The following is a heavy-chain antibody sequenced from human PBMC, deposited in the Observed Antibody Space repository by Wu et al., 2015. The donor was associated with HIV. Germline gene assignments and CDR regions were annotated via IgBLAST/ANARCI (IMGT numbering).Heavy chain of an antibody. D-gene: IGHD5-24*01. CDR2: ITIYNGNT. J-gene: IGHJ6*03. V-gene: IGHV1-18*01. CDR3: ARGRDGYKNPDYYYYMDV. CDR1: GYSFSSYT. Sequence: QVQLVQSGAEVKKPGASVKVSCKAPGYSFSSYTINWVRQAPGQGLEWMGWITIYNGNTNYAQKFQGRLTMTTDTSRSTAYVELRSLRSDDTAVYYCARGRDGYKNPDYYYYMDVWGKGTTVTVSS.